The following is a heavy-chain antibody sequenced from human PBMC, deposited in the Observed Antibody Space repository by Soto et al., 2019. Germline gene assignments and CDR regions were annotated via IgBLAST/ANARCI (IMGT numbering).Heavy chain of an antibody. V-gene: IGHV1-69*13. D-gene: IGHD3-10*01. CDR1: GGPYNSFA. J-gene: IGHJ6*02. Sequence: SVKVSCKASGGPYNSFAISWVRQASGQGLEWIGGIIPVFGTATYAQKFKGRVTITAEESTSTAYMELSSLTSEDTAVYYCARFLGGAGSYYDGQNYNYYNGMDVWGQGTTVTVSS. CDR2: IIPVFGTA. CDR3: ARFLGGAGSYYDGQNYNYYNGMDV.